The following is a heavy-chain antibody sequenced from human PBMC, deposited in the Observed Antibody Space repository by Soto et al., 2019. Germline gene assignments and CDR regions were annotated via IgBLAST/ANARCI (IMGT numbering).Heavy chain of an antibody. Sequence: ASVKVSCKASGYTFTSYAMHWVRQAPGQRLEWMGWINAGNGNTKYSQKFQGRVTITRDTSASTAYMELSSLRSEDTAVYYCARGVHDILTGYYYYYGMDVWGQGTTVTVSS. CDR1: GYTFTSYA. V-gene: IGHV1-3*01. J-gene: IGHJ6*02. CDR2: INAGNGNT. CDR3: ARGVHDILTGYYYYYGMDV. D-gene: IGHD3-9*01.